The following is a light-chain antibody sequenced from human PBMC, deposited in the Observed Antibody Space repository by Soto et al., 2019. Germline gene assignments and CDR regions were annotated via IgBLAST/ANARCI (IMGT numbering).Light chain of an antibody. Sequence: QSVLTQPPSVSGTPGQRVSISCSGSRSNIGINAVDWYHQLPVTAPKVLIYANNQRPSGVPDRFSGSKSGTSASLAINGLQSDDDAHYYCAAWDDSLNGLVFGGGTKLTVL. V-gene: IGLV1-44*01. CDR2: ANN. J-gene: IGLJ2*01. CDR1: RSNIGINA. CDR3: AAWDDSLNGLV.